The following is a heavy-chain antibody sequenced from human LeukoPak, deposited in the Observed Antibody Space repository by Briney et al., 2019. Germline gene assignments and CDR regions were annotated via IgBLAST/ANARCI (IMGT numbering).Heavy chain of an antibody. CDR3: ARGRIQLWTN. Sequence: SETLSLTCTVSGGSISSSSYYWSWIRQPPGKGLEWIGEINHSGSTNYNPSLKSRVTISVDTSKNQFSLKLSSVTAADTAVYYCARGRIQLWTNWGQGTLVTVSS. V-gene: IGHV4-39*07. J-gene: IGHJ4*02. CDR2: INHSGST. CDR1: GGSISSSSYY. D-gene: IGHD5-18*01.